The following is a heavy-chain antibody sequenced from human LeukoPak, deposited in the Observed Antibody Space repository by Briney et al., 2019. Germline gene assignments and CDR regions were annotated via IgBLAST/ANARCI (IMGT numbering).Heavy chain of an antibody. CDR2: ISAYNGNT. Sequence: ASVKVSCKASGYTFTNYAFSWVRQAPGQGLEWMGWISAYNGNTNYAQKFQGRVTMTTDTSTNTAYMELRSLRSDDTAVYYCARGTPEVSFDIWGQGTMVTVSS. J-gene: IGHJ3*02. V-gene: IGHV1-18*01. CDR3: ARGTPEVSFDI. CDR1: GYTFTNYA. D-gene: IGHD5/OR15-5a*01.